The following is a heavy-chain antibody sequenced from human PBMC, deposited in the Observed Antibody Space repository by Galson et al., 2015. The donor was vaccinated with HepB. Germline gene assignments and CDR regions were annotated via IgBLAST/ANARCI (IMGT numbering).Heavy chain of an antibody. J-gene: IGHJ4*02. CDR3: ARAARSGATIYFDY. Sequence: SLRLSCAASGFTFSSYWMSWVRQAPGKGLEWVANIKQDGSEKYYVDSVKGRFTISRDNAKNSLYLQMNSLRAEDTAVYYCARAARSGATIYFDYWGQGTLVTVSS. D-gene: IGHD5-12*01. V-gene: IGHV3-7*01. CDR1: GFTFSSYW. CDR2: IKQDGSEK.